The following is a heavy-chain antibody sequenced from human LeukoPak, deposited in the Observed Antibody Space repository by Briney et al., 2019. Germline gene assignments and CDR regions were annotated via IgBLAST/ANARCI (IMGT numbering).Heavy chain of an antibody. CDR2: IYSGGST. CDR1: GFTVSSNY. Sequence: GGSLRLSCAASGFTVSSNYMSWVRQAPGKGLEWVSVIYSGGSTYYADSVKGRFTISRDNSKNTLYLQMNSLGAEDTAVYYCAREDGYYYDSSGYYLFGMDVWGQGTTVTVSS. CDR3: AREDGYYYDSSGYYLFGMDV. J-gene: IGHJ6*02. D-gene: IGHD3-22*01. V-gene: IGHV3-66*01.